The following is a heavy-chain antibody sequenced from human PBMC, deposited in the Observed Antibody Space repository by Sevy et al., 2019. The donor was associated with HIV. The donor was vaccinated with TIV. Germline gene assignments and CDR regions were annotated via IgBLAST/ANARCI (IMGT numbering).Heavy chain of an antibody. Sequence: GGSLRLSCAASGFTFSSYAMHWVRQAPGKGLEWVSVISYDGSNKYYADSVKGRFTISRDNSKNTLYLQMNSLRAEDTAVYSWAGGRITMVRGVRAGMDVWGQGTTVTVSS. D-gene: IGHD3-10*01. J-gene: IGHJ6*02. CDR2: ISYDGSNK. CDR1: GFTFSSYA. CDR3: AGGRITMVRGVRAGMDV. V-gene: IGHV3-30-3*01.